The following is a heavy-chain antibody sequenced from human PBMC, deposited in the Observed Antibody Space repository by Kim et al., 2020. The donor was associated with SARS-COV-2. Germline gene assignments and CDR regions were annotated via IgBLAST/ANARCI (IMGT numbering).Heavy chain of an antibody. CDR1: GGSFSGYY. V-gene: IGHV4-34*01. D-gene: IGHD3-10*01. CDR2: INHSGST. CDR3: ARGARIRHLNYYGSGSYSPYGMDV. Sequence: SETLSLTCAVYGGSFSGYYWSWIRQPPGKGLEWIGEINHSGSTNYNPSLKSRVTLSVDTSKNQFSLKLSSVSAADTAVYYCARGARIRHLNYYGSGSYSPYGMDVWGQGTTVTVSS. J-gene: IGHJ6*02.